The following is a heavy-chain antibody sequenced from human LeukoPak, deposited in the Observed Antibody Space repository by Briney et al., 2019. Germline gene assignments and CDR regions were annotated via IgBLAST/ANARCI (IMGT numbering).Heavy chain of an antibody. V-gene: IGHV3-21*01. J-gene: IGHJ4*02. CDR2: ISSCGNYI. D-gene: IGHD6-19*01. Sequence: GGSLRLSCAASGFTFSSYSMNWVRQAPGKGLEWVSSISSCGNYIYYADSVKGRFTISTDNAENSLYLQMNSLRAEDTAVYYCARLAAPRIAVAGYFDSWGRGALVTVSS. CDR3: ARLAAPRIAVAGYFDS. CDR1: GFTFSSYS.